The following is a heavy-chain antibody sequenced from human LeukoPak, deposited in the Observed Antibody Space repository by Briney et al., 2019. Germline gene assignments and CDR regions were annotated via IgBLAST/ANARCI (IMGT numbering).Heavy chain of an antibody. Sequence: SETLSLTCTVSGGSISSSSYYWGWIRQPPGKGLEWIGSIYYSGSTYYNPSLKSRVTISVDTSKNQFSLKLSSVTAADTAVYYCARHGGSSVGGGYFDSWGQGTLVTVSS. D-gene: IGHD6-6*01. CDR3: ARHGGSSVGGGYFDS. CDR1: GGSISSSSYY. V-gene: IGHV4-39*01. CDR2: IYYSGST. J-gene: IGHJ4*02.